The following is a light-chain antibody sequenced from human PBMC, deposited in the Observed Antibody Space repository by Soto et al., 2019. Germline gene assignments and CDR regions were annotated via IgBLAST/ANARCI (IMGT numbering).Light chain of an antibody. J-gene: IGKJ2*01. V-gene: IGKV3-20*01. CDR2: GAS. CDR1: QSVSSNY. CDR3: PQYATSAFT. Sequence: EIVLTQSPGTLSLSPGERATLSCRASQSVSSNYLAWYQQNPGQAPRLLIYGASSRATGIPDRFSGSGSGTDFTLTISRLEPEDFAVYYCPQYATSAFTFGQGTRLEIK.